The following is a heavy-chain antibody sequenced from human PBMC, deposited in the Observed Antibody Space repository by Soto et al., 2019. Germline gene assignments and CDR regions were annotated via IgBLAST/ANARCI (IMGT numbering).Heavy chain of an antibody. V-gene: IGHV4-39*01. J-gene: IGHJ4*02. CDR3: AKGFVYFDY. Sequence: SETLSLTCTVSGGSISSSSYYWGWIRQPPGKGLEWIGSIYYSGSTYYNPSLKSRVTISVDTSKNQFSLKLSSVTAADTAVYYCAKGFVYFDYWGQGTLVTVSS. CDR1: GGSISSSSYY. D-gene: IGHD2-15*01. CDR2: IYYSGST.